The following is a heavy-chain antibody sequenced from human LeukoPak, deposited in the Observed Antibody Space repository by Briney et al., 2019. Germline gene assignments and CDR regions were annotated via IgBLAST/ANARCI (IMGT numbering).Heavy chain of an antibody. CDR3: ARGATDVTRWFDP. CDR2: INWNGGST. CDR1: GFTFDDYG. J-gene: IGHJ5*02. V-gene: IGHV3-20*04. D-gene: IGHD1-1*01. Sequence: PGGSLRLPCAASGFTFDDYGMSWVRQAPGKGLEWVSGINWNGGSTGYADSVKGRFTISRDNAKNSLYLQMNGLRAEDTAVYYCARGATDVTRWFDPWGQGTRVTVSS.